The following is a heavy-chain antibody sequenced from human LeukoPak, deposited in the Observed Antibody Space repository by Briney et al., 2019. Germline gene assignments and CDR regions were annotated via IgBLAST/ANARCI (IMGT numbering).Heavy chain of an antibody. V-gene: IGHV1-18*01. CDR3: ARDHRYYGDYVRQIPLDY. Sequence: GASVKVSCKASGYTFTSYGISWVRQAPGQGLEWMGWISAYNGNTNYAQKLQGRVTMTTDTSTSTAYMELRSLRSDDTAVYYCARDHRYYGDYVRQIPLDYWGQGTLVTVSS. CDR2: ISAYNGNT. D-gene: IGHD4-17*01. J-gene: IGHJ4*02. CDR1: GYTFTSYG.